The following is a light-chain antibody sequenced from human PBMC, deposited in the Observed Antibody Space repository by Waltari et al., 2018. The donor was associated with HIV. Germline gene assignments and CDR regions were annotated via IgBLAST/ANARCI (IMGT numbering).Light chain of an antibody. CDR2: GAS. CDR3: QQYDSWPPLFS. CDR1: QSVATN. V-gene: IGKV3-15*01. Sequence: ERATLSCRASQSVATNLAWYQQKPGQAPRLLIYGASNRATNVPVRFSGSGSGTDFTLTINSLQSEDLAVYYCQQYDSWPPLFSFGPGTKVDI. J-gene: IGKJ3*01.